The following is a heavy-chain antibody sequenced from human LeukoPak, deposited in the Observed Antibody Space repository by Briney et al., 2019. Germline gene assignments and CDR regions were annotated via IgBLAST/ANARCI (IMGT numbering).Heavy chain of an antibody. CDR2: ISSSGSGDNT. V-gene: IGHV3-23*01. J-gene: IGHJ2*01. CDR3: AKDRTVGASYWYFDL. Sequence: GGSLRLSCAASGVTWSSFAMSWARQAPGKGLEWVSGISSSGSGDNTYYADSVKGRFTISRDSSKNTLFLHMNTLRAEDTAIYYCAKDRTVGASYWYFDLWGRGTLDTVSS. CDR1: GVTWSSFA. D-gene: IGHD1-26*01.